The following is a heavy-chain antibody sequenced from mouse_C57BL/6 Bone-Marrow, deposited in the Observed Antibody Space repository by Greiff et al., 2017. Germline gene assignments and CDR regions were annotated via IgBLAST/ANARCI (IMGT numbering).Heavy chain of an antibody. V-gene: IGHV1-26*01. CDR1: GYTFTDYY. J-gene: IGHJ1*03. CDR3: ARGDYDGRKWYFDV. CDR2: INPNNGGT. Sequence: VQLQQSGPELVKPGASVKISCKASGYTFTDYYMNWVKQSHGKSLEWIGDINPNNGGTRYNQKFKGKATLTVDKSSSTAYMELRSLTSEDSAVYYCARGDYDGRKWYFDVWGTGTTVTVSS. D-gene: IGHD2-4*01.